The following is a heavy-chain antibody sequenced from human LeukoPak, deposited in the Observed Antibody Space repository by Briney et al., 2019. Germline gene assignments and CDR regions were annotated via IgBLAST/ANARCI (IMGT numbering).Heavy chain of an antibody. V-gene: IGHV4-4*07. CDR2: IYTSGST. CDR1: GGSISSYY. J-gene: IGHJ3*02. D-gene: IGHD2-15*01. Sequence: SETLSLTCTVSGGSISSYYWSWIRQPAGKGLEWVGRIYTSGSTNYNPSLKSRVTMSVDTSKNQFSLKLSSVTAADTAVYYCARDGYCSGGSCYSGYAFDIWGQGTMVTVSS. CDR3: ARDGYCSGGSCYSGYAFDI.